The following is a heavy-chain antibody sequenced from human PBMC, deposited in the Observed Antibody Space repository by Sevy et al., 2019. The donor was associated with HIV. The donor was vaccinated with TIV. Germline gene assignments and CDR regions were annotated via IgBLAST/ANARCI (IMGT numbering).Heavy chain of an antibody. CDR2: INGRGGST. CDR3: AKDPALESSPYYDSSGPWFGVDY. Sequence: GGSLRLSCAASGFASGFTFSSFAMSWVRQLPGKGLEWVSTINGRGGSTYYADSVKGRFTLSRDNSNNALFLQMDSLRAEDTAVYYCAKDPALESSPYYDSSGPWFGVDYWGQGTLVTVSS. V-gene: IGHV3-23*01. D-gene: IGHD3-22*01. J-gene: IGHJ4*02. CDR1: GFTFSSFA.